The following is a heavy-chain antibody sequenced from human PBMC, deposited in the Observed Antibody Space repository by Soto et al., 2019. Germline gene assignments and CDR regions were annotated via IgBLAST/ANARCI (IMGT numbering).Heavy chain of an antibody. V-gene: IGHV4-31*03. CDR1: GGSISSGGYY. Sequence: PSETLSLTCTVSGGSISSGGYYWSWIRQHPGKGLEWIGYIYYSGSTYYNPSLKSRVTISVDTSKNQFSLKLSSVTAADTAVYYCARSVLEWPKYYFDYWGQGTLVTVSS. J-gene: IGHJ4*02. CDR3: ARSVLEWPKYYFDY. CDR2: IYYSGST. D-gene: IGHD3-3*01.